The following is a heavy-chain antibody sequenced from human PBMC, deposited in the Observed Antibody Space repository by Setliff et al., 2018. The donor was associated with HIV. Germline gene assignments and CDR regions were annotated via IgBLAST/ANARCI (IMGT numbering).Heavy chain of an antibody. CDR2: INHSGST. V-gene: IGHV4-34*01. CDR3: ARHGSNWFDP. J-gene: IGHJ5*02. Sequence: SETLSLTCAVDGGSFSGYYWSWIRQPPGKGLEWIGEINHSGSTNYNPSLKSRVTISVDTSKNQFYLRLSSVTAADTAVYYCARHGSNWFDPWGQGTQVTVSS. D-gene: IGHD3-10*01. CDR1: GGSFSGYY.